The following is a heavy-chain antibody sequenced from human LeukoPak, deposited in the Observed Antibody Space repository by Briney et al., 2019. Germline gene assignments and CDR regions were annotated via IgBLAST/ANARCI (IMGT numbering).Heavy chain of an antibody. CDR1: GFTFSSYG. CDR3: ARGLVGSYFRPLDY. CDR2: IWYDGSNK. J-gene: IGHJ4*02. Sequence: PGGSLRLSCAASGFTFSSYGMHWVRRAPGKGLEWVAVIWYDGSNKYYADSVKGRFTVSRDNSKNTLYLQMNSLRAADTAVYYCARGLVGSYFRPLDYWGQGTLVTVSS. V-gene: IGHV3-33*01. D-gene: IGHD1-26*01.